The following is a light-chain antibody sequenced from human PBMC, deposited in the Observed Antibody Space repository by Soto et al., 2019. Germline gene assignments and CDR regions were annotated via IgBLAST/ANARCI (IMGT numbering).Light chain of an antibody. Sequence: DIQMTQSPSTLSASVGDRVIITCRASQSISNWLAWYQQKPGRAPKLLIYQVSALESGVPSRFSGSGSGTAFTLTISSLQPDDFATYYCQQYDDYSLYTFGQGTKVENK. J-gene: IGKJ2*01. V-gene: IGKV1-5*03. CDR3: QQYDDYSLYT. CDR1: QSISNW. CDR2: QVS.